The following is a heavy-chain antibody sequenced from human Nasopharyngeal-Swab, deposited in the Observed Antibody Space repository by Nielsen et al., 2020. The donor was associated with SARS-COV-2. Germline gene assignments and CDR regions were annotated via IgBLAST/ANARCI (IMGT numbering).Heavy chain of an antibody. CDR2: INTDGSSA. V-gene: IGHV3-74*01. J-gene: IGHJ4*02. D-gene: IGHD4-23*01. Sequence: GGSLRLSCAASGFMFSNHWMHWVRQAPGKGPVWASHINTDGSSATYADSVKGRFTISRDNAKNTLYLQMNSLGAEDMAVYYCTRADYGGPFDYWGQGTLVTVSS. CDR1: GFMFSNHW. CDR3: TRADYGGPFDY.